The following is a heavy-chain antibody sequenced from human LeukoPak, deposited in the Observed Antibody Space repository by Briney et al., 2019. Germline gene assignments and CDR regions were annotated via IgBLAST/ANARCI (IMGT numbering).Heavy chain of an antibody. CDR2: INYSGXT. Sequence: SQTLSLTCTVSGGSVSSGDYYWSWIRQPXXTGLEWIGYINYSGXTLYNPSLKSRVTISVDTSKNQFSLKLSSVTAADTAVYYCARQTGGYYDFWSGYYDHYYGMDVWGQGTTVTVSS. CDR3: ARQTGGYYDFWSGYYDHYYGMDV. V-gene: IGHV4-30-4*01. D-gene: IGHD3-3*01. J-gene: IGHJ6*02. CDR1: GGSVSSGDYY.